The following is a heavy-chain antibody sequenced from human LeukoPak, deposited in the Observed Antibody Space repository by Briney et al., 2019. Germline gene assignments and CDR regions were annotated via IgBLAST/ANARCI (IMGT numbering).Heavy chain of an antibody. V-gene: IGHV6-1*01. CDR3: ARDRRGATSWFDP. CDR2: TYYRSKWYN. D-gene: IGHD1-26*01. CDR1: GDSVSSNSAA. Sequence: SQTLSLTCAISGDSVSSNSAAWNWISQSPSRGLEWLGRTYYRSKWYNDYAVSVKSRITINPNTSKNQFSLQLNSVTPEDTAVYYCARDRRGATSWFDPWGQGTLVTVSS. J-gene: IGHJ5*02.